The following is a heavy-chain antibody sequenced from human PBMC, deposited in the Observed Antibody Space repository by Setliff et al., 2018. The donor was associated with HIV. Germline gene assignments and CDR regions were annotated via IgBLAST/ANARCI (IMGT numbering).Heavy chain of an antibody. CDR1: GGSMTSSNYD. CDR3: ASDPHYFDTSVHYSWFYFDY. Sequence: KLSEPLSLTCTVSGGSMTSSNYDWGWIRQCPGRGLEWIGSISSSGSTTYHPSLRSRVTVSSATSKNQFSLKLTSVTAADPAVYFCASDPHYFDTSVHYSWFYFDYCGQGTLVTVSS. D-gene: IGHD3-22*01. J-gene: IGHJ4*01. CDR2: ISSSGST. V-gene: IGHV4-39*07.